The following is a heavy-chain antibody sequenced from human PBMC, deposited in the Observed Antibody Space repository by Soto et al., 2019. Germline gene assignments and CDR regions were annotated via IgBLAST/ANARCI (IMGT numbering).Heavy chain of an antibody. CDR3: ARALSEMDYYYGMDV. Sequence: QVQLVESGGGVVQPGRSLRLSCAASGFTFSSYGMHWVRQAPGKGLEWVAVISYDGSNKYYADSVKGRFTISRDNSNNTLYLQMNSLRAEDTAVYYCARALSEMDYYYGMDVWGQGTTVTVSS. CDR1: GFTFSSYG. V-gene: IGHV3-30*03. CDR2: ISYDGSNK. J-gene: IGHJ6*02. D-gene: IGHD1-26*01.